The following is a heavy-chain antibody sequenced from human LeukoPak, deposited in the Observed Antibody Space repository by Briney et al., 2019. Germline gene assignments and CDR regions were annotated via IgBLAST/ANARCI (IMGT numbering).Heavy chain of an antibody. Sequence: KPSETLSLTCTVSGGSISSSSYYWGWIRQAPGKGLEWIGTIYYTGTSYNPSLKSRVTISADTSKNQFSLNLSSVTAADTAVYYCASRKLGNDYWGQGTLVTVSS. CDR3: ASRKLGNDY. V-gene: IGHV4-39*07. D-gene: IGHD7-27*01. J-gene: IGHJ4*02. CDR1: GGSISSSSYY. CDR2: IYYTGT.